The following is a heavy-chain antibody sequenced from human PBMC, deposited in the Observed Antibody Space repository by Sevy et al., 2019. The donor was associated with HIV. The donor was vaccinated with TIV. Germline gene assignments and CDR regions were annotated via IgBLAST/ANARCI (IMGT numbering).Heavy chain of an antibody. CDR1: GFTVSSKY. Sequence: GGSLRLSCAASGFTVSSKYMSWVRQAPGKGLEWGSVIYSGEYTYYADSVKGRFTISRDISKNTLNLEMNNLRAEDTAIYYCATTSTPLYYYALDVWGQGTTVTVSS. V-gene: IGHV3-53*01. J-gene: IGHJ6*02. D-gene: IGHD1-26*01. CDR2: IYSGEYT. CDR3: ATTSTPLYYYALDV.